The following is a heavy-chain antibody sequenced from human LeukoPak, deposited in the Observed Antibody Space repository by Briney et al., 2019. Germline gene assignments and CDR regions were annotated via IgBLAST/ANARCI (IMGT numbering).Heavy chain of an antibody. Sequence: PSETLSLTCTVSGGSISRSPYYWGWIRQPPGKGLEWIGSIYYSGSTYVNPSLKSRVTISLGKSKSLFSLKLTSVTAADTAVYYCARHCEGHEYFDSTGYFLAGGWFDPWGQGALVTVSS. D-gene: IGHD3-22*01. V-gene: IGHV4-39*01. CDR3: ARHCEGHEYFDSTGYFLAGGWFDP. CDR1: GGSISRSPYY. J-gene: IGHJ5*02. CDR2: IYYSGST.